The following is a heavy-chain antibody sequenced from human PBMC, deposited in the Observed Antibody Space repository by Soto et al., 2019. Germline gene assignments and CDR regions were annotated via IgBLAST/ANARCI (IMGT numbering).Heavy chain of an antibody. CDR1: GFTFSNAW. D-gene: IGHD6-19*01. CDR2: IKSKTDGGTT. V-gene: IGHV3-15*01. Sequence: EVQLVESGGDLVKPGGSLRLSCAASGFTFSNAWISWVRQAPGKGLEWVGRIKSKTDGGTTDYAAPVKGRFTISRDDSKNTLYLQMNSLKTVDTAVYYCTTSPLIAVAGRGWGQGTLVTVSS. J-gene: IGHJ4*02. CDR3: TTSPLIAVAGRG.